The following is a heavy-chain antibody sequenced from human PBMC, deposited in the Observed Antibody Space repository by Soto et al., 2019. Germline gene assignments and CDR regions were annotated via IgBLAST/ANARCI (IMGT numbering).Heavy chain of an antibody. Sequence: SETLSLTCTVSGGSISSGDYYWSWIRQPPGKGLEWIGYIYYSGSTYYNPSLKSRVTISVDTSKNQFSLKLSSVTAADTAVYYCARVHYYDSSGYLRFYYYYYGMDVWGQGTTAT. D-gene: IGHD3-22*01. CDR2: IYYSGST. CDR3: ARVHYYDSSGYLRFYYYYYGMDV. J-gene: IGHJ6*02. V-gene: IGHV4-30-4*01. CDR1: GGSISSGDYY.